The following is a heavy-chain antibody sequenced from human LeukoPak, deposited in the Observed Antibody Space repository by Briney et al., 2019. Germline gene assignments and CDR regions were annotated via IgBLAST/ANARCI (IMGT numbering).Heavy chain of an antibody. J-gene: IGHJ3*02. CDR1: GFSFGSYG. V-gene: IGHV3-33*01. CDR3: ARPTVTLDAFDI. CDR2: IWYDGSNK. Sequence: PGRSLRLSCAASGFSFGSYGMHWVRQAPGKGLEWVAVIWYDGSNKYYADSVKGRFTISRDNAKNSLYLQMNSLRAEDTALYYCARPTVTLDAFDIWGQGTMVTVSS. D-gene: IGHD4-17*01.